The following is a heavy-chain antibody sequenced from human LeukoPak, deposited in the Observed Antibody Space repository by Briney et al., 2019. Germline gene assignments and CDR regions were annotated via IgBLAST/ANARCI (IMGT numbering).Heavy chain of an antibody. J-gene: IGHJ4*02. CDR1: GGSFSGYY. Sequence: ETLSLTCAVYGGSFSGYYWSWIRQPPGKGLEWVSAISGSGGSTYYADSVKGRFTISRDNSKNTLYLQMNSLRGEDTAVYYCARTFTVAGPIDYWGQGTLVTVSS. D-gene: IGHD6-19*01. CDR3: ARTFTVAGPIDY. CDR2: ISGSGGST. V-gene: IGHV3-23*01.